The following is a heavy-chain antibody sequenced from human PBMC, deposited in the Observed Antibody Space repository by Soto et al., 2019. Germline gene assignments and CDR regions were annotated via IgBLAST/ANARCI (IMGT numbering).Heavy chain of an antibody. CDR3: AHSVCGVNCYSGFDP. CDR2: IYWDDDK. CDR1: GFSLITSGES. V-gene: IGHV2-5*02. D-gene: IGHD2-21*01. Sequence: QITLKESGPTLIKPTQTLTLTCAFSGFSLITSGESVGWIRHPPGKALEWLAIIYWDDDKRYSPSLKGRLTVTKDTSKNQVVLTMTNVDPVDTGTYYCAHSVCGVNCYSGFDPWGQGTLVTVSS. J-gene: IGHJ5*02.